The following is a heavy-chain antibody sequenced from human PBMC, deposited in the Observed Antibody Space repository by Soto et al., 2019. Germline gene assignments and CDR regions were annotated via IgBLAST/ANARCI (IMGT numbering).Heavy chain of an antibody. V-gene: IGHV3-23*01. Sequence: GGSLRLSCAASGFTFSSYAMSWVRQAPGKGLEWVSAISGSGGSAYYADSVKGRFTISRDNSKNTLYLQMNSLRAEDTAVYYCARAIFYPQGAFDIWGQGTMVTVSS. CDR1: GFTFSSYA. CDR3: ARAIFYPQGAFDI. J-gene: IGHJ3*02. CDR2: ISGSGGSA. D-gene: IGHD3-3*01.